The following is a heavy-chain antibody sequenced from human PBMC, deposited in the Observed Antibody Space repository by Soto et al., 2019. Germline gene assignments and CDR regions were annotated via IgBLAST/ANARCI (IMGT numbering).Heavy chain of an antibody. V-gene: IGHV1-2*02. CDR2: IIPHSGET. CDR3: ARETDDFTNGAHDP. D-gene: IGHD4-4*01. CDR1: GYSFTGYY. J-gene: IGHJ5*02. Sequence: QVQLVQSGAEVKRPGASVKVSCKASGYSFTGYYMHWVRQAPGQGLEWMGWIIPHSGETNYAQKFQARVTLTRDTSIRTGYMQLSGLTSDDTAVYYCARETDDFTNGAHDPLGQGTLVTVSS.